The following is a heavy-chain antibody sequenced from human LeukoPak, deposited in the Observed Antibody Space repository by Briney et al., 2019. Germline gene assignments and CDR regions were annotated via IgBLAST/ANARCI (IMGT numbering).Heavy chain of an antibody. CDR3: ASATPTDY. Sequence: GGSQRLSCAASGFTVSSNYMSWVRQAPGKGLEWVSVIYSGGSTYYADSVKGRFTISRDNSKNTLYLQMNSLRAEDTAVCYCASATPTDYWGQGTLVTVSS. CDR1: GFTVSSNY. CDR2: IYSGGST. V-gene: IGHV3-53*01. J-gene: IGHJ4*02.